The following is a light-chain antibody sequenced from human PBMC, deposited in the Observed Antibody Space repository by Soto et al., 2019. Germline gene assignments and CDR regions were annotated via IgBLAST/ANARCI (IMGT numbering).Light chain of an antibody. Sequence: EIVMTQSPSTLSVSPGERATLSCTASQSVSTNLAWYQQKSGQAPRLLIYGASSRATGIPARFSGSGSGTEFTLTISSLQSEDFGLYYCQQYNSWPPITFGQGTRLEI. CDR2: GAS. J-gene: IGKJ5*01. V-gene: IGKV3D-15*01. CDR1: QSVSTN. CDR3: QQYNSWPPIT.